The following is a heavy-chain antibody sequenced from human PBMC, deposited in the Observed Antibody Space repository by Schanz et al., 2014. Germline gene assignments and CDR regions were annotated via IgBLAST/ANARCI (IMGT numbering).Heavy chain of an antibody. CDR3: ARGYGDSPTDF. V-gene: IGHV1-18*01. J-gene: IGHJ4*02. Sequence: QVQLVQSGAEVKKPGSSMKVSCKASGYTFTSHGISWVRQAPGQGLEWMGWITAYNGDTNYALKLQGRVTMTTDTSTSTAYMELSSLRSEDTAVYYCARGYGDSPTDFWGQGTLVTVSS. CDR2: ITAYNGDT. D-gene: IGHD4-17*01. CDR1: GYTFTSHG.